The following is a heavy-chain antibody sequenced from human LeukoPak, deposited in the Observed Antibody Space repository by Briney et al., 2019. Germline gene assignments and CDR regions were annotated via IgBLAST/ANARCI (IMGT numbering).Heavy chain of an antibody. CDR3: ARLVVRGVIIRNYYYMDV. CDR2: IYYSGST. Sequence: SETLSLTCTISGGSISSYYWSWIRQPPGKGLEWIGYIYYSGSTNYNPSLKSRVTISVDTSKNQFSLKLSSVTAADTAVYYCARLVVRGVIIRNYYYMDVWGKGTTVTISS. D-gene: IGHD3-10*01. CDR1: GGSISSYY. J-gene: IGHJ6*03. V-gene: IGHV4-59*08.